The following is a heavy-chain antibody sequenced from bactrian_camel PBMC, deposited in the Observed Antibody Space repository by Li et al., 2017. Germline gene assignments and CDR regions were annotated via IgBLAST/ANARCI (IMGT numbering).Heavy chain of an antibody. CDR3: VAEKEVVDTLPCYSHQYFGF. V-gene: IGHV3S1*01. Sequence: VQLVESGGGSVQVGGSLKLSWIHSGYTGRRYCLSWVRQAPGKEREGVAAIYNGLGNTYYADSVKGRFTISRDKDKNTMYLQVTNLKTEDTAVYYCVAEKEVVDTLPCYSHQYFGFGGQGTQVTVS. CDR2: IYNGLGNT. D-gene: IGHD1*01. CDR1: GYTGRRYC. J-gene: IGHJ6*01.